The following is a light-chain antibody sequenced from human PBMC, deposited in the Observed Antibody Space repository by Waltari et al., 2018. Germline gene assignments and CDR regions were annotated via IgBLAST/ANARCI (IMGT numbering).Light chain of an antibody. CDR2: DAP. Sequence: DIQMTQSPSTLSASVGDRVPITCRASQSISSWLAWYQQKPGKAPKLLIFDAPTLESGVPSRFSGSGSGTEFTLTITSLQADDFATYYCQQYNSYSLTFGQGTKLEIK. J-gene: IGKJ2*01. CDR3: QQYNSYSLT. CDR1: QSISSW. V-gene: IGKV1-5*01.